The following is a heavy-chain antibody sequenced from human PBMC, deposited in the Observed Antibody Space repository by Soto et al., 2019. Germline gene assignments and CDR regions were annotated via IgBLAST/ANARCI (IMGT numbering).Heavy chain of an antibody. J-gene: IGHJ6*02. V-gene: IGHV3-30-3*01. CDR3: ARAMGGLYYYYYGMDV. CDR1: GFTFSSYA. CDR2: ISYDGSNK. Sequence: QVQLVESGGGVVQPGRSLRLSCAASGFTFSSYAMHWVRQAPGKWLEWVAVISYDGSNKYYADSVKGRFTLSRDNSKNTLYLQMNSLRAEDTAVYYCARAMGGLYYYYYGMDVWGQGTTVTVSS. D-gene: IGHD1-26*01.